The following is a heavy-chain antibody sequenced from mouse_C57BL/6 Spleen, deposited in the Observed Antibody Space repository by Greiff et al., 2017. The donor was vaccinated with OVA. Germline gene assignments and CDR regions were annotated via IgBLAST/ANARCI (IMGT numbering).Heavy chain of an antibody. CDR1: GYTFTDYY. Sequence: EVQLQQSGPVLVKPGASVKMSCKASGYTFTDYYMNWVKQSHGKSLEWLGVINPYNGGTSYNQTFKGKATLTVDKSSSTVYMELNSLTSEDSAVYYCAKRYYAMDYWGQGTSVTVSS. V-gene: IGHV1-19*01. J-gene: IGHJ4*01. CDR3: AKRYYAMDY. CDR2: INPYNGGT.